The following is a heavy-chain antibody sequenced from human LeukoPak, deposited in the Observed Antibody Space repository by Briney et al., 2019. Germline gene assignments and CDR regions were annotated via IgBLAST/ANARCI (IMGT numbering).Heavy chain of an antibody. CDR1: GFTFSTYW. J-gene: IGHJ4*02. CDR2: INHSGST. V-gene: IGHV4-34*01. D-gene: IGHD3/OR15-3a*01. Sequence: PGGSLRLSCAASGFTFSTYWMNWIRQPPGKGLEWIGEINHSGSTNYNASLKSQVSISIDTSKNQFSLRLTSVTAADTAVYFCARQTGSGLFILPGGQGTLVTVSS. CDR3: ARQTGSGLFILP.